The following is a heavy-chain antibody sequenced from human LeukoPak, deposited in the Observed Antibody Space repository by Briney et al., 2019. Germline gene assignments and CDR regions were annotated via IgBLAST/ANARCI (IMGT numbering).Heavy chain of an antibody. V-gene: IGHV4-34*01. D-gene: IGHD2-8*01. CDR1: GGSFSGYY. CDR2: INHSGST. Sequence: SETLSLTCAVYGGSFSGYYWSWIRQPPGKGLEWIGEINHSGSTNYNPSLKSRVTISLDTSKNQFSLKLSSVTAADTAVYYCATENGFNDYWGQGTLVTVSS. J-gene: IGHJ4*02. CDR3: ATENGFNDY.